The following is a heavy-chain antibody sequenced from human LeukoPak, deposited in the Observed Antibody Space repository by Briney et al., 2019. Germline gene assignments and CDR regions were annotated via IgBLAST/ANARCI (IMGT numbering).Heavy chain of an antibody. J-gene: IGHJ4*02. CDR1: GFTVSGNY. Sequence: GGSLRLSCAVSGFTVSGNYMSWVRQAPGKGLEWISVIYGGGSTFYADSVKGRFTISRDNSKNTLYLQMNSLRAEDTAVYYCARDDPYSETGVFHGGYWGQGTLVTVSS. D-gene: IGHD3-22*01. CDR3: ARDDPYSETGVFHGGY. V-gene: IGHV3-53*01. CDR2: IYGGGST.